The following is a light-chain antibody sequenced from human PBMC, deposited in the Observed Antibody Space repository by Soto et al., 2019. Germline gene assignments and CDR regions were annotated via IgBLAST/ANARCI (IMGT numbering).Light chain of an antibody. CDR1: QSVSSSY. J-gene: IGKJ1*01. V-gene: IGKV3-20*01. CDR2: GAS. CDR3: QQYGRSPWT. Sequence: EIVMTQAPATLSVSAGERARVSCRLCQSVSSSYLAWYQQKPGQPPRLLIYGASSRETGIPDRFSGSGSGTDFTLTISRLEPEDFAVYYCQQYGRSPWTFGQGTKVDIK.